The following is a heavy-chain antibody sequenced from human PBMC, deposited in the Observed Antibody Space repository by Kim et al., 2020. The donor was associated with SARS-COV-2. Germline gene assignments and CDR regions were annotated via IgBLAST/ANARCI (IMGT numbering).Heavy chain of an antibody. Sequence: GGSLRLSCAASGFTFSSYAMNWVRQAPGKGLEWVSFISYDGSYIYYTDSVKGRFTISRDNSKNTLYLQMNSLRAEDTAVYYCARDRPCIAVAGSFYFDYWGQGTLASVSS. CDR1: GFTFSSYA. J-gene: IGHJ4*02. CDR2: ISYDGSYI. V-gene: IGHV3-30-3*01. CDR3: ARDRPCIAVAGSFYFDY. D-gene: IGHD6-19*01.